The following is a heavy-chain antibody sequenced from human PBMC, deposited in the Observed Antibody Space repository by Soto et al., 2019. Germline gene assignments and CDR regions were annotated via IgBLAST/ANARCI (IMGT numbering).Heavy chain of an antibody. CDR2: LTHDGNI. CDR3: ARGGNAGWFDP. D-gene: IGHD3-10*01. J-gene: IGHJ5*02. Sequence: SETLSLTCAVFGGSFSGYYWTWIRQPPGKGLEWIGELTHDGNINYNPSLKSRVTISVDTSKNQFSLRLSSVTAADTAVYYCARGGNAGWFDPWGQGTLVTVSS. CDR1: GGSFSGYY. V-gene: IGHV4-34*01.